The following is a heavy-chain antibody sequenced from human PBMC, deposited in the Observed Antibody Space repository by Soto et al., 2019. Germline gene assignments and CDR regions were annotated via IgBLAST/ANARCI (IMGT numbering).Heavy chain of an antibody. CDR2: ISYDGTNK. D-gene: IGHD1-1*01. CDR3: AKPDNLVFDC. J-gene: IGHJ4*02. CDR1: GFTFSGSA. V-gene: IGHV3-30*18. Sequence: GGSLRLSCAASGFTFSGSAMHWVRQAPGKGLEWVAGISYDGTNKYYADSVKGRFTISRDNSKNTLYLQVNSLRAEDTAVYHCAKPDNLVFDCWGQGTLVTVSS.